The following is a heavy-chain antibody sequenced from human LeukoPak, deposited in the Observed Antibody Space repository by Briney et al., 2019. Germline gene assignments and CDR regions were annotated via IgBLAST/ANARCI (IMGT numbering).Heavy chain of an antibody. D-gene: IGHD1-26*01. V-gene: IGHV3-7*01. Sequence: GGSLRLSCAASGFSFSTYWMAWVRQAPGKGLEWVANIKPDGSQKYCVDSVKGRFTISRDNAKNSLYLQMNSLRAEDTAVYYCARDSGSFFVDFWGQGTLVTVSS. CDR3: ARDSGSFFVDF. CDR1: GFSFSTYW. J-gene: IGHJ4*02. CDR2: IKPDGSQK.